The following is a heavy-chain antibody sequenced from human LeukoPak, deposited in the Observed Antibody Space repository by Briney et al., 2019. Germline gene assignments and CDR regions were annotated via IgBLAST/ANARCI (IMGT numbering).Heavy chain of an antibody. J-gene: IGHJ4*02. CDR2: INPTGGST. V-gene: IGHV1-46*01. CDR3: ARPGYCSGGRCSGYVY. D-gene: IGHD2-15*01. Sequence: GASVEVSCKASGYTFTDYYMHWVRQAPGQGLEWMGMINPTGGSTSYAQRFQGRVTMTRDTSTRTVYMELSSLKSEDTAVYYCARPGYCSGGRCSGYVYWGQGTLVTVSS. CDR1: GYTFTDYY.